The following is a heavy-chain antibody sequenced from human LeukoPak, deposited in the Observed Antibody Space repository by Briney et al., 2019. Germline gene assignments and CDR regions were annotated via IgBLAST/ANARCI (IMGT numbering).Heavy chain of an antibody. D-gene: IGHD6-6*01. J-gene: IGHJ3*02. Sequence: PGGSLRLSCAASGFTFSTYSMNWVRQAPGKGLEWVAFIRYDGSNKYDADSVKGRFTISRDNSKNTLYLQMNSLRVEDTAVYYCAKDLVQRGAFDIWGQGTMVTVSS. CDR1: GFTFSTYS. V-gene: IGHV3-30*02. CDR3: AKDLVQRGAFDI. CDR2: IRYDGSNK.